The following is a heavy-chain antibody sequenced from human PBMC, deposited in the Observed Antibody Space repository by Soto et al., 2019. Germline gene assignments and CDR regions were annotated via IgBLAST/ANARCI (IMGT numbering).Heavy chain of an antibody. J-gene: IGHJ5*02. CDR2: IIPIFGTT. CDR1: GGTFSNHA. V-gene: IGHV1-69*15. CDR3: AKDGGADGYIRNWLDP. D-gene: IGHD5-12*01. Sequence: QVQLVQSGAEVKKPGSSVKVSCKASGGTFSNHAITWVRQAPGQGLEWVARIIPIFGTTNVAQTFQGRVTLTADESTTTANMELSGLKSDDTAVYYCAKDGGADGYIRNWLDPWGQGTLVTVSS.